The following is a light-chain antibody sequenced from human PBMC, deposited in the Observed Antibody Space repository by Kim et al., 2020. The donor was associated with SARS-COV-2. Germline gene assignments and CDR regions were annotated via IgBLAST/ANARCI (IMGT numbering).Light chain of an antibody. CDR3: HHYKSVPHT. Sequence: ASVGDRVTITCRASQDISNYLAWYQQRPGESLKLLIHAASTLQSGVPSRFSGRGSGTEFTLTISSLQPEDFASYFCHHYKSVPHTFGGGTKVDIK. CDR2: AAS. CDR1: QDISNY. J-gene: IGKJ4*01. V-gene: IGKV1-27*01.